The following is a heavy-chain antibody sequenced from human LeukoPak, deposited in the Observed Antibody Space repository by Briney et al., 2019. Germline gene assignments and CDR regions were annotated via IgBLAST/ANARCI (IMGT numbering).Heavy chain of an antibody. CDR2: IRSKAFGGTA. CDR3: ARGRTIFGAYYYYMDV. Sequence: SGGSLRLSCTASTFSFGDYAMSWVRQAPGKGLEWVGFIRSKAFGGTAEYAASVKGRFTISRDDSKSIAYLQMNSLRAEDTAVYYCARGRTIFGAYYYYMDVWGKGTTVTVSS. V-gene: IGHV3-49*04. D-gene: IGHD3-3*01. CDR1: TFSFGDYA. J-gene: IGHJ6*03.